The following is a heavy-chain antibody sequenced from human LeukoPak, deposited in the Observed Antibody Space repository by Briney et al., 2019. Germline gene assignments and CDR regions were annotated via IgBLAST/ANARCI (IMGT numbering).Heavy chain of an antibody. CDR1: GGTFSSYA. Sequence: SVKVSCKASGGTFSSYAISWVRQAPGQGLEWMGRIIPILGIANYAQKFQGRVTITADKSTSTAYMELSSLRSEDTAVYYCARLTGTTGGVSDYWGQGALVTVSS. CDR3: ARLTGTTGGVSDY. J-gene: IGHJ4*02. V-gene: IGHV1-69*04. CDR2: IIPILGIA. D-gene: IGHD1-7*01.